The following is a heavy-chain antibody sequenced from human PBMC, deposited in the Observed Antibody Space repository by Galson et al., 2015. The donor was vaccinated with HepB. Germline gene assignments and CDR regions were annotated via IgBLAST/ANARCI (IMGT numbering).Heavy chain of an antibody. CDR1: GGSFSGYL. D-gene: IGHD3-16*01. CDR3: ARGLRGGLGGRLEL. J-gene: IGHJ5*02. V-gene: IGHV4-34*01. Sequence: SETLSLTCGVYGGSFSGYLWSWLRQPPGKAPEWIGEINYRGSTSYSPSLKSRVTISLDTSKNQFSLELTSVTAADTAVYFCARGLRGGLGGRLELWGQGALVTVSS. CDR2: INYRGST.